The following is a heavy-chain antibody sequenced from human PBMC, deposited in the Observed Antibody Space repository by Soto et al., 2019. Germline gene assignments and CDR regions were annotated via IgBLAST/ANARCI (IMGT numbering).Heavy chain of an antibody. D-gene: IGHD1-26*01. CDR2: INPNSGGT. CDR3: ARDVGYSGSYYYYYGMDV. V-gene: IGHV1-2*04. CDR1: GYTFTCYY. J-gene: IGHJ6*02. Sequence: GASVKVSCKASGYTFTCYYMHWVRQAPGQGLEWMGWINPNSGGTNYAQKFQGWVTMTRDTSISTAYMELSRLRSDDTAVYYCARDVGYSGSYYYYYGMDVWGQGTTVTVSS.